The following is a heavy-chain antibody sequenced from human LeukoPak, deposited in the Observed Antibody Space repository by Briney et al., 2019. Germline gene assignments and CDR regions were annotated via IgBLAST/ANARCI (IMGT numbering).Heavy chain of an antibody. CDR2: ISGDGGNT. Sequence: PGGSLRLSCAASGFTFNNYAMSWVRQAPGKGLEWVSAISGDGGNTYYADSVKGRFTISRDNSKNTLDLQMNSLRAEDTAVYYCAKDADSSSWYVRFDYWGQGTLVTVSS. D-gene: IGHD6-13*01. V-gene: IGHV3-23*01. J-gene: IGHJ4*02. CDR1: GFTFNNYA. CDR3: AKDADSSSWYVRFDY.